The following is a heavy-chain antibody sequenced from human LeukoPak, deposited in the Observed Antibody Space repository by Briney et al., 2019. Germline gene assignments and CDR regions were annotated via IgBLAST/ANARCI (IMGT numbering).Heavy chain of an antibody. D-gene: IGHD6-19*01. CDR2: IYSGDSDT. J-gene: IGHJ4*02. CDR3: AHSSGWSHFDY. V-gene: IGHV5-51*01. Sequence: GESLKISCKGSGYSFTNYWIGWVRQMPGKGLEWMGIIYSGDSDTRYSPSFQGQVTISADKSINTAYRQWSSLKATDTAMYYCAHSSGWSHFDYWGQGTLVTVSS. CDR1: GYSFTNYW.